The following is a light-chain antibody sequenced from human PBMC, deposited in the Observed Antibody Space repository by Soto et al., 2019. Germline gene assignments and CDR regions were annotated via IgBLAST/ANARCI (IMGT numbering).Light chain of an antibody. Sequence: QSVLTQAPSPSRSPGQSVTTSRTGTRRDVGGYNYVSWYQQHPGKAPKLMIYEVSKRPSGVPDRFSGSKSGNTASLTVSGLQAEDEADYYCSSYAGSNNFPYVFGTGTKVTVL. CDR3: SSYAGSNNFPYV. CDR2: EVS. CDR1: RRDVGGYNY. J-gene: IGLJ1*01. V-gene: IGLV2-8*01.